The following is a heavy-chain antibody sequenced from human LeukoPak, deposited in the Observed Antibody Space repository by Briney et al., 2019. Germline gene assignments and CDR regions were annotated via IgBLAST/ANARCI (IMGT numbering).Heavy chain of an antibody. J-gene: IGHJ4*02. CDR1: GYTFTGYY. CDR2: INPNSGGT. V-gene: IGHV1-2*02. D-gene: IGHD3-16*02. CDR3: ARVAPIRLGELSILRFWDY. Sequence: ASVKVSCKASGYTFTGYYMHWVRQAPGQGLEWMGWINPNSGGTNYAQKFQGRVTMTRDTSISTAYMELSRLRSDDRAVYYCARVAPIRLGELSILRFWDYWGQGTLVTVSS.